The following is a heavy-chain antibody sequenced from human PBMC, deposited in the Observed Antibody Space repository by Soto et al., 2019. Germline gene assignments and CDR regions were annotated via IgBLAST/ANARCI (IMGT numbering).Heavy chain of an antibody. V-gene: IGHV3-23*01. J-gene: IGHJ4*02. Sequence: EGSLRLSCAASAFTFRNYAMSWVRQAPGKGLEWVSAIGDSGATTYYADSVKGRFTISRDNSKNTLYLQMNNLRAEDTAFYYCAKDRSSTSCYGFDYWGPGALVTVSS. CDR3: AKDRSSTSCYGFDY. D-gene: IGHD2-2*01. CDR2: IGDSGATT. CDR1: AFTFRNYA.